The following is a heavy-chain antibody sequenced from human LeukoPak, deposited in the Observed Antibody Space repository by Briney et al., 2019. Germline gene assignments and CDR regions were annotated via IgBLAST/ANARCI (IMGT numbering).Heavy chain of an antibody. Sequence: SVKVSCKASGGTFSSYAISWVRQAPGQGLEWMGRIIPIFGTANYAQKFQGRVTITTDESTSTAYMELSSLRSEDTVVYYCARSDGYNPNDAFDIWGQGTMVTVSS. J-gene: IGHJ3*02. V-gene: IGHV1-69*05. CDR1: GGTFSSYA. CDR3: ARSDGYNPNDAFDI. D-gene: IGHD5-24*01. CDR2: IIPIFGTA.